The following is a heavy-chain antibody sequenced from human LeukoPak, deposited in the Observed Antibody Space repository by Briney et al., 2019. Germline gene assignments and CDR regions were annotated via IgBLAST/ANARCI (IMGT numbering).Heavy chain of an antibody. CDR3: VKPSSIGQLVPDH. D-gene: IGHD6-13*01. V-gene: IGHV3-30*18. CDR2: ISYDGSNK. Sequence: PGGSLRLSCAASGVTFSSYGMHWVRQAPGKGLEWVAVISYDGSNKYYADSVKGRFTISRDNSKNTLYLQMNSLRAEDTAVYYCVKPSSIGQLVPDHWGQGTLVTVSS. CDR1: GVTFSSYG. J-gene: IGHJ4*02.